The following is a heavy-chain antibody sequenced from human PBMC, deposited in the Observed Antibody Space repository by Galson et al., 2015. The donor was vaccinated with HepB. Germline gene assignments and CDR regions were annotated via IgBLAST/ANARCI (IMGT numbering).Heavy chain of an antibody. V-gene: IGHV3-7*03. J-gene: IGHJ2*01. Sequence: SLRLSCAASGFTFSSYWMSWVRQAPGKGLEWVANIKQDGSEKYYVDSVKGRFTISRDNAKNSLYLQMNSLRAEDTAVYYCARVGPDSSSWYRLVYWYFDLWGRGTLVTVSS. D-gene: IGHD6-13*01. CDR2: IKQDGSEK. CDR1: GFTFSSYW. CDR3: ARVGPDSSSWYRLVYWYFDL.